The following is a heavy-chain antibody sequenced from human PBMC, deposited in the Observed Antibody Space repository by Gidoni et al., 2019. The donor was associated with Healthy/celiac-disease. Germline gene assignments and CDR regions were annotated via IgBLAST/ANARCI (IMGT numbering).Heavy chain of an antibody. V-gene: IGHV4-39*01. CDR3: ARQEGGYSWDLDY. CDR1: GGSISSSRYD. D-gene: IGHD5-18*01. J-gene: IGHJ4*02. CDR2: IYYSGST. Sequence: QLQLQESGPGLVKTSETLSLTCTVSGGSISSSRYDWGWIRQPPGKGLEWIGSIYYSGSTYCNPSLKSRVTISVDTSKNQFSLKLSSVTAADTAVYYCARQEGGYSWDLDYWGQGTLVTVSS.